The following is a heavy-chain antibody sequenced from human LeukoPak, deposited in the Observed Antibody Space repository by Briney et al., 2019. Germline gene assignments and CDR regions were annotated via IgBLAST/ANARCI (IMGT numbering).Heavy chain of an antibody. CDR2: INYTGTT. V-gene: IGHV4-39*01. D-gene: IGHD2-2*01. J-gene: IGHJ3*02. Sequence: ASETLSLTCTVSGGSMSSSGDFGGWGRQPRGEVVGWFWSINYTGTTHYNPSLKSRVTKSVDMYKNPFSLKMSSVTAADTAVYYCASLGSSTTRYDAFDIWGQGTVVTVSS. CDR1: GGSMSSSGDF. CDR3: ASLGSSTTRYDAFDI.